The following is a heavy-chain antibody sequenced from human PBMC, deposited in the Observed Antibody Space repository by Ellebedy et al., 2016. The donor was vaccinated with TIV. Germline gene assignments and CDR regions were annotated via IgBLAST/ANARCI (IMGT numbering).Heavy chain of an antibody. CDR3: VRGVGSGLYRYYYGMDV. V-gene: IGHV3-21*06. D-gene: IGHD6-19*01. CDR2: ISSDSTYI. CDR1: GFTFNSYA. J-gene: IGHJ6*02. Sequence: PGGSLRLSCAASGFTFNSYAMHWVRQAPGKGLEWVSSISSDSTYIIYADSVKGRFTISRDNPKNSLYLQMNSLRAEDTAVYYCVRGVGSGLYRYYYGMDVWGQGTTVTVSS.